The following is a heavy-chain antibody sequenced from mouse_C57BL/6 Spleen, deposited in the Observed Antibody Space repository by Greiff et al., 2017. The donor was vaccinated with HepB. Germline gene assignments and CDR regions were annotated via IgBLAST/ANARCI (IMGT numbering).Heavy chain of an antibody. D-gene: IGHD1-1*01. Sequence: QVQLQQPGAELVKPGASVKLSCKASGYTFTSYWMQWVKQRPGQGLEWIGEIDPSDSYTNYNQKFKGKATLTEDTSSRTAYMQLSSLTSEDTAVYYSARRNYGSSYHYWGKGTTLTVSS. CDR1: GYTFTSYW. J-gene: IGHJ2*01. CDR2: IDPSDSYT. CDR3: ARRNYGSSYHY. V-gene: IGHV1-50*01.